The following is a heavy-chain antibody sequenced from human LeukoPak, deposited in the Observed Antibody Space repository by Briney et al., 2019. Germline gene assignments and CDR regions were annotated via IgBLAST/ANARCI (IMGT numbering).Heavy chain of an antibody. Sequence: AGGSLRLSCAASGFTFSNYAMNWVRQAPGKGLEWVSYISSGSGTIYYADSVKGRFTISGDNAKNSLHLQMNSLRAEDTAVYYCARETTNFDYWGQGTLVTVSS. CDR1: GFTFSNYA. J-gene: IGHJ4*02. CDR2: ISSGSGTI. V-gene: IGHV3-48*04. D-gene: IGHD1-1*01. CDR3: ARETTNFDY.